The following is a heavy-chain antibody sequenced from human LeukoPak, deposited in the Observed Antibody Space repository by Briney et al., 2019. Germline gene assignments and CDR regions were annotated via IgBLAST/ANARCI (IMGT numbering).Heavy chain of an antibody. CDR2: INGSGGST. D-gene: IGHD2-15*01. J-gene: IGHJ3*02. V-gene: IGHV3-23*01. CDR3: ARESYCSGGSCYSGRAFDI. CDR1: GFTFSSYA. Sequence: GGSLRLSCAASGFTFSSYAMSWVRQAPGKGLEWVSDINGSGGSTYYADSVKGRLTISRDNAKNTLYLQMNSLRAEDTAVYYCARESYCSGGSCYSGRAFDIWGQGTMVTVSS.